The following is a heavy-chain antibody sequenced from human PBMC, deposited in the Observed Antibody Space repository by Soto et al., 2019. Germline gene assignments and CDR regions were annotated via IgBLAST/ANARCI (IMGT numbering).Heavy chain of an antibody. V-gene: IGHV1-3*05. Sequence: QVQLVQSGAEEKKPGASVKVSCKASGYTFTSYAMHWVRQAPGQRLEWMGWINAGNGNTKYSQKFQGRVTITRDTSASTAYMDLSSLRSEDTAVYYCARDDGSGWYRYWGQGTLVTVSS. CDR1: GYTFTSYA. CDR3: ARDDGSGWYRY. J-gene: IGHJ4*02. D-gene: IGHD6-19*01. CDR2: INAGNGNT.